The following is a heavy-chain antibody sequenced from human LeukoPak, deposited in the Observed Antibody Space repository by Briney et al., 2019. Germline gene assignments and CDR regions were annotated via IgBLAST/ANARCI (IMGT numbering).Heavy chain of an antibody. CDR2: IYTSGST. V-gene: IGHV4-4*09. D-gene: IGHD1-20*01. CDR3: ARGNEYNWNPENWLDP. CDR1: GGSISSYY. J-gene: IGHJ5*02. Sequence: SETLSLTCTVSGGSISSYYWSWIRQPPGKGLEWIGYIYTSGSTNYNPSLKSRVTISVDTSKNQFSLKLSSVTAADTAVYYCARGNEYNWNPENWLDPWGQGTLVTVSS.